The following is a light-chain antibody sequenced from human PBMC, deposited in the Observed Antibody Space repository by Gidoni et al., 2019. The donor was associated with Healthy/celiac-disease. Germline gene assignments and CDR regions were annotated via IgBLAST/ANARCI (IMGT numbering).Light chain of an antibody. CDR3: SSYTSSSTPFV. CDR2: DVS. J-gene: IGLJ1*01. Sequence: QSALTQPASVSGSPGQSITISCTGTSSDVGGYNYVSWYQQHPGNAPKLMIYDVSNRPSGVSNRFSVSKSGNTASLTICGLQAEDEADYYCSSYTSSSTPFVFGTGTKVTVL. CDR1: SSDVGGYNY. V-gene: IGLV2-14*01.